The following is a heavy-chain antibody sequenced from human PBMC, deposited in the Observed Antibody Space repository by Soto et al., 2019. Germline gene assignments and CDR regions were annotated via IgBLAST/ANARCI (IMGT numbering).Heavy chain of an antibody. CDR2: IYPGDSDA. Sequence: GESLKISCKGSGYSFTDYWIGWVRQMPGKGLEWMGIIYPGDSDARYSPSFQGQVSISTDTSVNTAYLQWGSLKASDTAMYYCARQTTGWFGMDVWGQGTTGTVS. V-gene: IGHV5-51*01. J-gene: IGHJ6*02. CDR1: GYSFTDYW. D-gene: IGHD6-19*01. CDR3: ARQTTGWFGMDV.